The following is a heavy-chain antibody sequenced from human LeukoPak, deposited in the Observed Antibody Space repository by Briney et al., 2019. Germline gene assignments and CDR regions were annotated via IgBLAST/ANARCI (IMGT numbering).Heavy chain of an antibody. CDR3: ARDLGPYYDILTGLDY. CDR1: GYTFTSYY. CDR2: INPSGGST. D-gene: IGHD3-9*01. Sequence: GASVKVSCKASGYTFTSYYIHWVQQAPGQGLEWMGIINPSGGSTSYAQKFQGRVTMTRDTSTSTVYMELSSLRSEDTAVYYCARDLGPYYDILTGLDYWGQGTLVTVSS. J-gene: IGHJ4*02. V-gene: IGHV1-46*01.